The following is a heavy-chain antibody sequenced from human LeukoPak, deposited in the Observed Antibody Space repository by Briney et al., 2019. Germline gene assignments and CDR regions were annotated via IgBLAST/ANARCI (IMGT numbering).Heavy chain of an antibody. D-gene: IGHD1-26*01. Sequence: PGRSLRLSCVASEFTFRSYDMHWVRQAPGKGLEWVAVISYDGSNKDYADSVKGRFTISRDNSKNTLYLQMNSLRAEDTAVYYCAREILGYSGSYSVGNYYFDYWGQGTLVTVSS. CDR1: EFTFRSYD. V-gene: IGHV3-30*03. J-gene: IGHJ4*02. CDR2: ISYDGSNK. CDR3: AREILGYSGSYSVGNYYFDY.